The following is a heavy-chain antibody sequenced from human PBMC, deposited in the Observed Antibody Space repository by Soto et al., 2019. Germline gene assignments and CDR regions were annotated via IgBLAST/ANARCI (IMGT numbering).Heavy chain of an antibody. Sequence: GGSLRLSCVASGFTFSRFAMSWDRQAPGKGLEWVSTISPPGGTTFNADAARGRCTISRDNSKNTLYLELNSLRAEDTAIYYCAKDLTPIQLWPSSFDFWGQGTLVTVSS. V-gene: IGHV3-23*01. CDR1: GFTFSRFA. D-gene: IGHD5-18*01. CDR2: ISPPGGTT. CDR3: AKDLTPIQLWPSSFDF. J-gene: IGHJ4*02.